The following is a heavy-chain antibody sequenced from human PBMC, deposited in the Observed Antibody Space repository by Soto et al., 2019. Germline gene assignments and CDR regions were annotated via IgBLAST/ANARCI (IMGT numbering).Heavy chain of an antibody. Sequence: SETLSLTCTVSGGSSGSGDCYWSWIRQPPGTGLEWIGYIFYTGSTYYNPSLKSRATISVDTSKNQFSLRLSSVTAADTAVYYCARTLDYGGMSSWGQGTLVTVSS. CDR2: IFYTGST. CDR3: ARTLDYGGMSS. CDR1: GGSSGSGDCY. J-gene: IGHJ5*02. V-gene: IGHV4-30-4*01. D-gene: IGHD4-17*01.